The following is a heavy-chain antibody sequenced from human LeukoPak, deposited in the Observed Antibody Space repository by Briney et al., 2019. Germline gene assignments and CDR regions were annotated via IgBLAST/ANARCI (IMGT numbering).Heavy chain of an antibody. D-gene: IGHD2-21*01. CDR1: GFTFSSYA. V-gene: IGHV3-30-3*01. CDR3: AKEILIGEADY. J-gene: IGHJ4*02. CDR2: ISYDGSNK. Sequence: PGGSLRLSCAASGFTFSSYAMHWVRQAPGKGLEWVAVISYDGSNKYYADSVKGRFTISRDNSKNTLYLQMNSLRAEDTAVYYCAKEILIGEADYWGQGTLVTVSS.